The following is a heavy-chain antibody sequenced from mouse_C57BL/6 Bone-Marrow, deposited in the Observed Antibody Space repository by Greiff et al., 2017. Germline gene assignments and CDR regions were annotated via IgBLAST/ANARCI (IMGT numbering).Heavy chain of an antibody. Sequence: EVQLQQSGAELVRPGASVKLSCTASGFNIKDDYMHWVKQRPEQGLEWIGWIDPENGDTEYASKFQGKATITADTSSNTAYLQLSSLTSEDTAVYYCTTDYGSSDAMDYWRQGASVTVSS. D-gene: IGHD1-1*01. V-gene: IGHV14-4*01. CDR2: IDPENGDT. J-gene: IGHJ4*01. CDR1: GFNIKDDY. CDR3: TTDYGSSDAMDY.